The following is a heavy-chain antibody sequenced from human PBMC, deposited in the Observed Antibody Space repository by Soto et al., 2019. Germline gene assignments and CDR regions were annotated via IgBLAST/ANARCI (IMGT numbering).Heavy chain of an antibody. CDR2: ISYDGSNK. CDR1: GFTFSSYG. Sequence: GGSLRLSCAASGFTFSSYGMHWARQAPGKGLEWVAVISYDGSNKYYADSVKGRFTISRDNSKNTLYLQMNSLRAEDTAVYYCAKDREPDDAFDIWGQGTMVTVSS. J-gene: IGHJ3*02. V-gene: IGHV3-30*18. CDR3: AKDREPDDAFDI. D-gene: IGHD1-1*01.